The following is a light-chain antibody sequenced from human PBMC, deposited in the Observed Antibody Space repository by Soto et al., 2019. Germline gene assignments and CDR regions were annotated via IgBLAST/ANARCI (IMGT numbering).Light chain of an antibody. CDR2: DAS. V-gene: IGKV1-5*01. J-gene: IGKJ1*01. Sequence: DIQMTQSPSTLSASVGDRVTITCRASQSISSWLAWYQQKPGKAPKLLIYDASSLESGVPARFSGSGSGTEFTLTSSSLQPDDFATYYCQQYNGYRTFGQGTKVEIK. CDR1: QSISSW. CDR3: QQYNGYRT.